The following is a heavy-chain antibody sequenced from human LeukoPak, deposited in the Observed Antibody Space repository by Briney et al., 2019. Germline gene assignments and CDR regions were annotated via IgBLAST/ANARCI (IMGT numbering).Heavy chain of an antibody. J-gene: IGHJ4*02. CDR2: IGRQGDSDAT. D-gene: IGHD3-9*01. CDR3: AGDYNFFTGLNY. CDR1: GLAFSGSG. Sequence: GGSLRLSCAASGLAFSGSGIHWVRQASGKGLEWLGRIGRQGDSDATRYAASLKGKFTISRVDSRNTAYLQMNSLKTEDTAVYYCAGDYNFFTGLNYWGQGTLVTLSS. V-gene: IGHV3-73*01.